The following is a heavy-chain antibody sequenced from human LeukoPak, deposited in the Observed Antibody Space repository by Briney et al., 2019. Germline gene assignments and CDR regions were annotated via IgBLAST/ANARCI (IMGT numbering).Heavy chain of an antibody. CDR1: GFTFSSYW. J-gene: IGHJ4*02. Sequence: HPGGSLRLSCAASGFTFSSYWMHWVRQAPGKGLVWVARINRDGSTTNYADSVKGRFTISRDNAKNTLYLQMNSLRAEDTAVYYCANLTLGSSSATGGQGTLVTVSS. CDR2: INRDGSTT. D-gene: IGHD6-6*01. CDR3: ANLTLGSSSAT. V-gene: IGHV3-74*01.